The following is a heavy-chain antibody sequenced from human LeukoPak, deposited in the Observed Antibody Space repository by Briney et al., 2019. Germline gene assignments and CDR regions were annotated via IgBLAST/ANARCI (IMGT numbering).Heavy chain of an antibody. V-gene: IGHV3-21*01. CDR3: AIDCSSTSCYAY. CDR1: EFTFSSTW. CDR2: ISSSSSYI. D-gene: IGHD2-2*01. J-gene: IGHJ4*02. Sequence: GGSLRLSCAASEFTFSSTWMSWVRQAPGKGLEWVSSISSSSSYIYYADSVKGRFTISRDNAKNSLYLQMNSLRAEDTAVYYCAIDCSSTSCYAYWGQGTLVTVSS.